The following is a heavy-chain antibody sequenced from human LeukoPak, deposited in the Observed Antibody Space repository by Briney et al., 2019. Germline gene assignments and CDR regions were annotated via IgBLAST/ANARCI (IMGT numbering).Heavy chain of an antibody. J-gene: IGHJ6*02. CDR3: ARGSVECSSASCSTIYYYSGMDV. D-gene: IGHD2-2*01. V-gene: IGHV4-39*01. CDR1: GGSISSSDYY. Sequence: PSETLSLTCTVSGGSISSSDYYWGWIRQPPGKGLEWIGTIHNTGSTYYNPALKSRVTISVDTSKNQFSLKLSSVTAADTAVYYCARGSVECSSASCSTIYYYSGMDVWGQGTTVTVSS. CDR2: IHNTGST.